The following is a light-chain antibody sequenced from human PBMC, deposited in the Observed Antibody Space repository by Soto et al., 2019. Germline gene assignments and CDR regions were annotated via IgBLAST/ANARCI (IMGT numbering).Light chain of an antibody. CDR1: QTVSNNY. J-gene: IGKJ1*01. CDR2: GAS. Sequence: EIVLTQSPGTLSLSAGERATLSCRASQTVSNNYLAWYQQKPGQVPTVLLYGASNRATGIPDRFSGSGSGTDFTLTISRLEPEDFAVYYCQRYDTSPTFGQGTRVGIK. V-gene: IGKV3-20*01. CDR3: QRYDTSPT.